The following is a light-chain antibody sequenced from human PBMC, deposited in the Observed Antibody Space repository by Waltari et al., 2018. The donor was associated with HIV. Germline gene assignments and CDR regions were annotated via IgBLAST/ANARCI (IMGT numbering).Light chain of an antibody. V-gene: IGLV2-14*03. J-gene: IGLJ1*01. CDR3: SSYTSSSPYA. Sequence: QSALTQPPSVSGSPGQSITISCPGTSSDVGGYNYVRWYQQHPGKAPKLMIYDVSNRPSGVSNRFSGSKSGNTASLTISGLQAEDEADYYCSSYTSSSPYAFGTGTKVTVL. CDR2: DVS. CDR1: SSDVGGYNY.